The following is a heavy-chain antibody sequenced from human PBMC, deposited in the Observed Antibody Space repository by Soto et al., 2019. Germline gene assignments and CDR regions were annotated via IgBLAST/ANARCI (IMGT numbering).Heavy chain of an antibody. CDR2: IIPIFGTA. D-gene: IGHD1-26*01. Sequence: ASVKVSCKAPGGTFSSYAISWVRQAPGQGLEWMGGIIPIFGTANYAQKFPGRVTITADESTSTAYMELSSLRSEDTAVYYCARPGIVGATADAFDIWGQGTTVTVSS. CDR1: GGTFSSYA. V-gene: IGHV1-69*13. CDR3: ARPGIVGATADAFDI. J-gene: IGHJ3*02.